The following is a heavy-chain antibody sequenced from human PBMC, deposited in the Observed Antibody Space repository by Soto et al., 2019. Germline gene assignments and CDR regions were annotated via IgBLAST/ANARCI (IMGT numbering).Heavy chain of an antibody. Sequence: GASVKVSCKASGYIFINYYIHWVRQAPGQGLEWIGIINPNGGSTNYAQKFRGRVTMARDTSTSTVYMDLSSLRSDDTAVYYCARDGAPDYYGSGKSIYYYYYYMDVWGKGTTVTVSS. D-gene: IGHD3-10*01. CDR2: INPNGGST. V-gene: IGHV1-46*01. J-gene: IGHJ6*03. CDR1: GYIFINYY. CDR3: ARDGAPDYYGSGKSIYYYYYYMDV.